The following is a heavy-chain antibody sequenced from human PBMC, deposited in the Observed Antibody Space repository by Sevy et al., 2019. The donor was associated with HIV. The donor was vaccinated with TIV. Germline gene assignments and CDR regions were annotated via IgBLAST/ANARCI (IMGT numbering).Heavy chain of an antibody. CDR1: GGSFSGYY. J-gene: IGHJ6*02. V-gene: IGHV4-34*01. Sequence: SETLSLTCAVYGGSFSGYYWSWIRQPPGKGLVWIGEINHSGSTNYNPSLKSRVTISVDTSKNQFSLKLSSVTAADTAVYYCARGTDYYYYGMDVWGQGTTVTVSS. CDR3: ARGTDYYYYGMDV. CDR2: INHSGST.